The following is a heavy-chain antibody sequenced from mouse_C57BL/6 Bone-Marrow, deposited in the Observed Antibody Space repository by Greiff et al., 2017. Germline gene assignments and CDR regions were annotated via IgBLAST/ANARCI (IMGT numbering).Heavy chain of an antibody. D-gene: IGHD4-1*01. CDR3: ARDRNWDEYYFDY. CDR2: ISDGGSST. V-gene: IGHV5-4*01. J-gene: IGHJ2*01. CDR1: GFTFSSYA. Sequence: EVKLVESGGGLVKPGGSLTLSCAASGFTFSSYAMSWVRQTPEKRLEWVATISDGGSSTYYPDNVKGRFTISRDNAKNNLYLQMSHLKSENTAMYYCARDRNWDEYYFDYWGQGTTLTVSS.